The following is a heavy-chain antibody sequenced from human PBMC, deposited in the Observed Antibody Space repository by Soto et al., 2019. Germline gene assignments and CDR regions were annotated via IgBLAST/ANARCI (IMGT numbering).Heavy chain of an antibody. D-gene: IGHD3-10*01. CDR3: ARESYGSFLFDL. V-gene: IGHV4-31*03. CDR2: IDYSGST. CDR1: GGSISSGGYY. J-gene: IGHJ3*01. Sequence: QVQLQESGPGLVKPSQTLSLTCTVSGGSISSGGYYWSWIRQHPGKGLEWIGYIDYSGSTYYNPSLRRRLTLSVDTSKNQFPLKLSSVTAADTAVYYCARESYGSFLFDLWGQGTMVTVSS.